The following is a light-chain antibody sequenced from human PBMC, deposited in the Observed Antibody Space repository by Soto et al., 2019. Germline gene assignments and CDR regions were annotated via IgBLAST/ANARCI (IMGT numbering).Light chain of an antibody. J-gene: IGLJ1*01. CDR1: SIDVGGYNY. CDR3: SSYTSSSTYV. Sequence: QSDLTHPASVSGSPGQSIAISCPGTSIDVGGYNYVSWYQQHPGKAPKLMVYDVSNRPSGVSNRFSGSKSGNTASLTISGLQAEDEADYYCSSYTSSSTYVFGTGTKVTGL. V-gene: IGLV2-14*01. CDR2: DVS.